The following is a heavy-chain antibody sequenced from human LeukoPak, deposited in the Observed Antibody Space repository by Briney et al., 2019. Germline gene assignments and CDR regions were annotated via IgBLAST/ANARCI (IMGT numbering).Heavy chain of an antibody. CDR2: INGSGDAT. V-gene: IGHV3-23*01. CDR3: ARDRPSGTAYYYYGMDV. CDR1: GFIFSHYT. Sequence: GGSLRLSCAASGFIFSHYTMTWVRQAPGKGLEWVSSINGSGDATKYADSVKGRFTISRDNSKNTLYLQMNSLRAEDTAVYYCARDRPSGTAYYYYGMDVWGQGTTVTVSS. D-gene: IGHD1-26*01. J-gene: IGHJ6*02.